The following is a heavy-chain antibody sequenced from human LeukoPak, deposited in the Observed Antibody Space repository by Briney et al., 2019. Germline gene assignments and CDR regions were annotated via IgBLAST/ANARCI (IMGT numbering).Heavy chain of an antibody. CDR3: AKDLEQLVGYDAFDI. CDR1: GFTFSSYA. J-gene: IGHJ3*02. D-gene: IGHD6-6*01. CDR2: VSGSGGST. Sequence: PGGSLRLSCAASGFTFSSYAMSWVRQAPGKGLEWVSAVSGSGGSTYYADSVKGRFTISRDNSKNTLYLQMNSLRAEDTAVYYCAKDLEQLVGYDAFDIWGQGTMVTVSS. V-gene: IGHV3-23*01.